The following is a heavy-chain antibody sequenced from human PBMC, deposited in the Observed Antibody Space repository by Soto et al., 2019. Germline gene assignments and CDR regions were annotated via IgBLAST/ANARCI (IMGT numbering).Heavy chain of an antibody. D-gene: IGHD3-3*01. CDR1: GHNFSGHC. CDR3: ARGGVSTRTFDY. J-gene: IGHJ4*02. Sequence: EYLTVSLKGSGHNFSGHCIAWVRQMPGKGLELMGIIYPGDSDTGYRPSFQGQVTISADKSISSAYLEWSSLRASDTAMYYCARGGVSTRTFDYWGQGTPVTVSS. V-gene: IGHV5-51*01. CDR2: IYPGDSDT.